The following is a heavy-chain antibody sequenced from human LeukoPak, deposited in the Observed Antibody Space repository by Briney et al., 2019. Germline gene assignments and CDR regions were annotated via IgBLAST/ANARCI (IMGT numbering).Heavy chain of an antibody. V-gene: IGHV4-34*01. Sequence: PSETLSLTCGVSGTSFSSYYWSWIRQTPGKGLEWIGEVNHSGYTNKNPSLKSRVTISVDTSKNQFSLMLTSVTAADTAVYFCARMTTGHDYWGQGTLVTVSS. CDR2: VNHSGYT. J-gene: IGHJ4*02. CDR3: ARMTTGHDY. CDR1: GTSFSSYY. D-gene: IGHD4-17*01.